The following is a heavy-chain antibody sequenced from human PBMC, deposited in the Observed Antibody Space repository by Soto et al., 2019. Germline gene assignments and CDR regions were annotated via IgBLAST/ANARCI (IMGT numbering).Heavy chain of an antibody. CDR2: IYYSGTT. V-gene: IGHV4-39*01. J-gene: IGHJ4*02. CDR1: GASITSTTYF. CDR3: ANNLPRTRRLYY. D-gene: IGHD3-16*01. Sequence: PSETLCRTCTLSGASITSTTYFWACIRQSTGNELEWVGSIYYSGTTYYTPSLRSRVTISVDRSKNQSPLTMSPLTAADPAVYYCANNLPRTRRLYYWGQRTSVTVP.